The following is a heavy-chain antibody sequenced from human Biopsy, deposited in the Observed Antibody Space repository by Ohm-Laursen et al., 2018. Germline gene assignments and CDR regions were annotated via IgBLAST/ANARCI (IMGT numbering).Heavy chain of an antibody. CDR3: ARATNSTGWPYYYFYGMGV. J-gene: IGHJ6*02. CDR2: IYYSGST. CDR1: GGSISSDC. Sequence: TLSPTCTVSGGSISSDCWSWIRQTPGKGLEWIGYIYYSGSTNYNPSLKSRVTISVDTSKNQFSLRLNSVTAADTAVYYCARATNSTGWPYYYFYGMGVWGQGTTVTVSS. D-gene: IGHD2/OR15-2a*01. V-gene: IGHV4-59*01.